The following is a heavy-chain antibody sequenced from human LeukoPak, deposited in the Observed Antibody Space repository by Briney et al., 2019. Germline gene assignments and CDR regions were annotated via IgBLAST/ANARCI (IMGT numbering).Heavy chain of an antibody. J-gene: IGHJ4*02. V-gene: IGHV5-51*01. CDR1: GYSFSDYY. CDR2: MYPGGSDI. CDR3: ASRTGSYYPFDS. Sequence: GESLKISCKGSGYSFSDYYIDWVRQMPGKGLEWMGFMYPGGSDIRYSPSFQGQVTISADKSIDTAYLQWSSLKASDSAMYYCASRTGSYYPFDSWGQGTLVTVSS. D-gene: IGHD1-26*01.